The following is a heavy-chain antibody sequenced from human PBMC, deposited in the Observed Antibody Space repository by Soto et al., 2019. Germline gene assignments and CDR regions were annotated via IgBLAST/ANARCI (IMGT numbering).Heavy chain of an antibody. D-gene: IGHD2-15*01. Sequence: GGSLRLSCAASGFTFSSYWMHWVRQAPGKGLVWVSRINSDGSSTSYADSVKGRFTISRDNAKNTLYLQMDSLRAEDTAVYYCARGERGYCSGGSCYSYYYYGMDVWGQGTTVTVSS. CDR3: ARGERGYCSGGSCYSYYYYGMDV. CDR2: INSDGSST. V-gene: IGHV3-74*01. CDR1: GFTFSSYW. J-gene: IGHJ6*02.